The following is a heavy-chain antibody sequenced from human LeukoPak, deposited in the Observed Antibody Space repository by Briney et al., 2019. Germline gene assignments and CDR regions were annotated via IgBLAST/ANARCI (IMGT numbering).Heavy chain of an antibody. CDR3: ARLADYYDILTGYYTQYYFDY. J-gene: IGHJ4*02. D-gene: IGHD3-9*01. CDR2: IYHSGST. V-gene: IGHV4-38-2*01. CDR1: GYSISSGYY. Sequence: PSETLSLTCAVSGYSISSGYYWGWIRQPPGKRLEWIGSIYHSGSTYYNPSLKSRVTISVDTSKNQFSLKLSSVTAADTAVYYCARLADYYDILTGYYTQYYFDYWGQGTLVTVSS.